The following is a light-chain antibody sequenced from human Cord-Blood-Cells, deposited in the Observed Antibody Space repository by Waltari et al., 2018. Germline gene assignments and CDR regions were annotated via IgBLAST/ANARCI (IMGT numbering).Light chain of an antibody. V-gene: IGKV3-15*01. CDR1: QSVSSN. CDR3: QQYNNWPPLT. Sequence: IVMTQSQATLSVSPGERATLSCRARQSVSSNLAWYRRTPGQAPRLLIYGSPTRATGIPARFSGSGSGTEFTLTISSLQSEDFAVDSCQQYNNWPPLTFGGGTKVEIK. CDR2: GSP. J-gene: IGKJ4*01.